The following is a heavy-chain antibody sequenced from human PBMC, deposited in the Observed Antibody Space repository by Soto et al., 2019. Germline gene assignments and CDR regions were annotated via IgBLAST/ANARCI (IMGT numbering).Heavy chain of an antibody. V-gene: IGHV4-34*01. CDR3: ARGRRNYYYYGMDV. CDR2: IKHSGST. CDR1: GGSFSGYY. Sequence: QVQLQQWGAGLLKPSETLSLTCAVYGGSFSGYYWSWIRQPPGKGLEWVGEIKHSGSTNYTPSLKSRVPISVDTSKNQFSLKLSCVTAADTAVYYCARGRRNYYYYGMDVWGQGTTVTVSS. J-gene: IGHJ6*02.